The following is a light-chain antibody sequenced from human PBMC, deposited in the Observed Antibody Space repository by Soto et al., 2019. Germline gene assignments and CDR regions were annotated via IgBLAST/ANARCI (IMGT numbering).Light chain of an antibody. CDR3: QQYNNWPPKFT. CDR2: GAS. J-gene: IGKJ3*01. V-gene: IGKV3D-15*01. CDR1: QSVSSN. Sequence: EIVMTQSPATLSVSPGDRATLSCRASQSVSSNLAWYQQKPGQAPRLLIYGASTRATGIPARFSGSGSGTGFTLTNSSLQYEGFALYYCQQYNNWPPKFTFGGGTKVDIK.